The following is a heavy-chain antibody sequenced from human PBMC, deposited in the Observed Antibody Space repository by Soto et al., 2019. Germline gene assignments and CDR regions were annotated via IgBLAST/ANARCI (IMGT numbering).Heavy chain of an antibody. J-gene: IGHJ4*02. CDR2: ISYDGSNK. Sequence: QVQLVESGGGVVQPGRSLRLSCAASGFTFSSYGMHWVRQAPGKGLEWVAVISYDGSNKYYADSVKGRFTISRDNSKNKLYLQMNSLRAEDTAVYYCAKDGTELWFFDYWGQGTLVTVSS. CDR3: AKDGTELWFFDY. D-gene: IGHD5-18*01. CDR1: GFTFSSYG. V-gene: IGHV3-30*18.